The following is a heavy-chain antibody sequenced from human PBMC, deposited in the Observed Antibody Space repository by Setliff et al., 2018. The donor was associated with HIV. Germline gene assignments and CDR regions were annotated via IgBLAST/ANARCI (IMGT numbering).Heavy chain of an antibody. CDR1: GGTFSSYV. Sequence: ASVKVSCKASGGTFSSYVINWVRQAPGQGLEWMGGAIPMLGIANHVHKFQGRVTITADKSTSTAYMELNSLRSEDTAVYYCARSSYYDVNSPFDYWGRGTRVTVSS. CDR2: AIPMLGIA. D-gene: IGHD3-16*01. J-gene: IGHJ4*02. V-gene: IGHV1-69*10. CDR3: ARSSYYDVNSPFDY.